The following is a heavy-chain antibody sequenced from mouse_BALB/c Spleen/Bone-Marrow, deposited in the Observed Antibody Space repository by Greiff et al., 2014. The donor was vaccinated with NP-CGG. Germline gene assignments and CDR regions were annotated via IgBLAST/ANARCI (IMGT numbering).Heavy chain of an antibody. CDR1: GYSFTGYT. Sequence: EVQLQQSGPELVKPGASVKISCKASGYSFTGYTMNWVKQSHGKSLEWIGLINPYNGGISYNQKFKGKATLTVDKSSSTAYMELLSLTSEDSAVYYCARDGNGFVYWGQGTLVTVSA. CDR3: ARDGNGFVY. J-gene: IGHJ3*01. CDR2: INPYNGGI. D-gene: IGHD2-1*01. V-gene: IGHV1-34*01.